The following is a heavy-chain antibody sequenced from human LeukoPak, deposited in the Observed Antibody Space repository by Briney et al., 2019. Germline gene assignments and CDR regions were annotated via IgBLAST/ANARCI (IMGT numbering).Heavy chain of an antibody. CDR2: IYYSGST. Sequence: PSETLSLTCTVSGGSISSGDYYWSWIRQPPGKGLEWIGYIYYSGSTYYNPSLKSRVIISVDTSKNQFSLKLSSVTAADTAVYYCARSSSSWYKTGDDAFDIWGQGTMVTVSS. D-gene: IGHD6-13*01. V-gene: IGHV4-30-4*08. CDR1: GGSISSGDYY. J-gene: IGHJ3*02. CDR3: ARSSSSWYKTGDDAFDI.